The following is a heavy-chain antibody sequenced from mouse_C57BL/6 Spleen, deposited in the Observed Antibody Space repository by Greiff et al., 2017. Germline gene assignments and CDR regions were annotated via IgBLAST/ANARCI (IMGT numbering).Heavy chain of an antibody. CDR1: GYTFTSYW. V-gene: IGHV1-64*01. J-gene: IGHJ1*03. CDR2: IRPNSGST. Sequence: QVQLQQPGAELVKPGASVKLSCKASGYTFTSYWMHWVKQRPGQGLEWIGMIRPNSGSTNYNEKFKSKATLTVDKSSRTAYMQLSSRTSEDAAVYYCSSNYYGSSYWYFDVWGTGTTVTVSS. CDR3: SSNYYGSSYWYFDV. D-gene: IGHD1-1*01.